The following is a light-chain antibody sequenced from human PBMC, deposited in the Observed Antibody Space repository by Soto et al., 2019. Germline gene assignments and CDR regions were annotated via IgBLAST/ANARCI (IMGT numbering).Light chain of an antibody. V-gene: IGKV3-20*01. CDR3: QQYSASPRT. CDR1: QSVSSSY. Sequence: EIVVTHSPLTLSLSQEERATLSCRASQSVSSSYLAWYQQKPGQAPRLLIYGASLKPAGIPDRFSASGAGTDFTLTISRLEPEDSAVYYCQQYSASPRTFGPGTKVDI. J-gene: IGKJ3*01. CDR2: GAS.